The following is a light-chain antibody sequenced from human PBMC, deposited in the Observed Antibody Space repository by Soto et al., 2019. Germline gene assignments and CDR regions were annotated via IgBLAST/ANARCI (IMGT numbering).Light chain of an antibody. J-gene: IGKJ2*01. V-gene: IGKV3-20*01. CDR2: GTS. CDR3: QQYNNWPPYT. CDR1: QSVSSSY. Sequence: EIVLTQSPGTLSLSPGERVTLSCRASQSVSSSYLAWYQQKPGQAPRLLIYGTSSRATAIPDRFSGSGSGTDFTLTISRLEPEDFAVYYCQQYNNWPPYTFGQGTKLEIK.